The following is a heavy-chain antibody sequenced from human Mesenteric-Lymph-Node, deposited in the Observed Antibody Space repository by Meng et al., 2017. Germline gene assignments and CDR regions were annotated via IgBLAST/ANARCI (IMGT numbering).Heavy chain of an antibody. CDR2: IKQDGTEK. CDR1: GFTFSSYW. CDR3: ARNNWYYFDY. D-gene: IGHD1-1*01. Sequence: GESLKISCAASGFTFSSYWMSWVRQAPGKGLEWVANIKQDGTEKYFVDSVKGRFTISRDNAKNSLYLQMNSLRAEDTAVYYCARNNWYYFDYWGQGTLVTVSS. J-gene: IGHJ4*02. V-gene: IGHV3-7*01.